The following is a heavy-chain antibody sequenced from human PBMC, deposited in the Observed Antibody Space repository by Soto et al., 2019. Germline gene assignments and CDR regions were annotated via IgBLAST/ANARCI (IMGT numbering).Heavy chain of an antibody. CDR3: ATLGVATEYYGMDV. CDR1: GGSFSGFY. V-gene: IGHV4-34*01. J-gene: IGHJ6*02. Sequence: SETLSLTCAVYGGSFSGFYWSWIRQPPGKGLEWIGEINHSGSTNYNPSLKSRVTISVDTSKNQFSLKLSSVTAADTAVYYCATLGVATEYYGMDVWGQGTTVTVSS. CDR2: INHSGST. D-gene: IGHD5-12*01.